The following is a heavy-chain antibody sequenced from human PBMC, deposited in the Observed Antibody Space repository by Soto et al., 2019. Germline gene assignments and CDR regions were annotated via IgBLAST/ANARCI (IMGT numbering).Heavy chain of an antibody. CDR1: GFTFSSYE. D-gene: IGHD1-26*01. J-gene: IGHJ6*02. CDR2: ISSSGSTI. Sequence: GGSLRLSCAASGFTFSSYEMNWVRQAPGKGLEWVSYISSSGSTIYYADSVKGRFTISRDNAKNSLYLQMNSLRAEDTAVYYCARNSGSYYYYYYGMGVWGQGTTVTVSS. V-gene: IGHV3-48*03. CDR3: ARNSGSYYYYYYGMGV.